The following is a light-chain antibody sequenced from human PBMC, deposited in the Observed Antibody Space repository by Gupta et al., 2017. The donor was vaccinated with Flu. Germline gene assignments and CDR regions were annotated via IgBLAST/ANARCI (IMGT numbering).Light chain of an antibody. CDR3: SSYAGRGDGV. V-gene: IGLV2-23*01. CDR2: EAT. CDR1: SSDVGSYNL. Sequence: QSALSQPASAPGSLGPSITISCTGTSSDVGSYNLVSWYQQHPGKVPKLMIYEATKRPSGVSDRFSGSKSGNTASLTISGLQADAEADYYCSSYAGRGDGVFGGGTKLTAL. J-gene: IGLJ3*02.